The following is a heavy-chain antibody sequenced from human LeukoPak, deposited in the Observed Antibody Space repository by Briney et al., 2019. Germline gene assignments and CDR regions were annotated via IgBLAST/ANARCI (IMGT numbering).Heavy chain of an antibody. V-gene: IGHV3-53*01. CDR1: GFTVSSNY. Sequence: GGSLRLSCAASGFTVSSNYMSWVRQAPGKGLEWVSVIYSGGSIYYADSVKGRFTISRDNAKNTLYLQMNSLRAEDTAVYYCARDLSHTFDYWGQGTLVTVSS. CDR2: IYSGGSI. J-gene: IGHJ4*02. CDR3: ARDLSHTFDY.